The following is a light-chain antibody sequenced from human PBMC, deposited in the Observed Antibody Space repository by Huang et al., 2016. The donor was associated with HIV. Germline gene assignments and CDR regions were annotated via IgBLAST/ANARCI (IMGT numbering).Light chain of an antibody. CDR3: QQYNNWPRT. CDR1: QSVRSN. Sequence: EIVMTQSPATMSVSPGGRATLSCRARQSVRSNLAWYQHKPGQAPSVLIYGASTRATGVPARFSGSGSETEFTLTISSLQSEDFALYYCQQYNNWPRTFGQGTKVEIK. CDR2: GAS. J-gene: IGKJ1*01. V-gene: IGKV3-15*01.